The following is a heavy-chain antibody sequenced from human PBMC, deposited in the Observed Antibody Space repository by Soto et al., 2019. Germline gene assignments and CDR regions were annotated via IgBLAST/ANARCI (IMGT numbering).Heavy chain of an antibody. J-gene: IGHJ4*02. CDR3: ARGTSAWYQLLLTY. V-gene: IGHV1-18*01. D-gene: IGHD2-2*01. CDR2: ISAYNGNT. CDR1: GYTFTSYG. Sequence: QVQLVQSGAEVKKPGASVKVSCKASGYTFTSYGISWVRQAPGQGLEWMGWISAYNGNTNYAQKLQGRVTMTTDTSKSTAYRERRSLISDDTAVYYCARGTSAWYQLLLTYWGQGTLVTVSS.